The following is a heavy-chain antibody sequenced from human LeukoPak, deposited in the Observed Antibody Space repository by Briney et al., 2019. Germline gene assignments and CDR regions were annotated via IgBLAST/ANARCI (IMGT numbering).Heavy chain of an antibody. D-gene: IGHD4-11*01. J-gene: IGHJ4*02. CDR2: INTDGSST. CDR3: AGVRTTYYDY. V-gene: IGHV3-74*01. Sequence: GGSLRLSCAASGFTFSIHWMHWVRQAPGTGLVWVSRINTDGSSTSYADSVKGRFTISRDNAKNTLYLQMNSLRAEDTAVYYCAGVRTTYYDYWGQGTLVTVSS. CDR1: GFTFSIHW.